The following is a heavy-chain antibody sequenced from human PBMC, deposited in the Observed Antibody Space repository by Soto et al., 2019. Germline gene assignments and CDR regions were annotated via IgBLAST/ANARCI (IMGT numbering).Heavy chain of an antibody. V-gene: IGHV1-2*02. D-gene: IGHD3-22*01. CDR1: GYTFTGYY. CDR3: ARDRDYYDSRGYYYDY. CDR2: INPNSGGT. J-gene: IGHJ4*02. Sequence: GASVKVSCKASGYTFTGYYMHWVRQAPGQGLEWMGWINPNSGGTNYAQKFQGRVTMTRDTSISTAYMELSRLRSDDTAVYYCARDRDYYDSRGYYYDYWGQGTLVTVSS.